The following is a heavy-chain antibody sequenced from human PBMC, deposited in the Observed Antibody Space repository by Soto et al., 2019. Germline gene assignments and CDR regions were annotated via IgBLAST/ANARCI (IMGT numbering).Heavy chain of an antibody. J-gene: IGHJ6*02. D-gene: IGHD1-26*01. CDR3: AREKREGATIYYGMDV. V-gene: IGHV1-69*13. CDR1: GGTFSSYA. CDR2: IIPIFGTA. Sequence: SVKVSCKASGGTFSSYAISWVRQAPGQGLEWMGGIIPIFGTANYAQKFQGRVTITADESTSTAYMELSSLRSEDTAVYYCAREKREGATIYYGMDVWGQGTTVTVSS.